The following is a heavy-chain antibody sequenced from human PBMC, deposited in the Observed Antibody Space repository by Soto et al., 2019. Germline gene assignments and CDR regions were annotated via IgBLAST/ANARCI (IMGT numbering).Heavy chain of an antibody. V-gene: IGHV3-21*01. CDR3: ARDRSADRFVQYFQH. CDR1: GFIFTSYS. CDR2: ISSGSDSI. Sequence: GSLRLSCVASGFIFTSYSMVWVRLAPGKGLEWVASISSGSDSIFYADSVKGRFTVSRDNAKNSLFLQMNNLRVEDTAVYFCARDRSADRFVQYFQHWGQGTQVTVSS. D-gene: IGHD6-19*01. J-gene: IGHJ1*01.